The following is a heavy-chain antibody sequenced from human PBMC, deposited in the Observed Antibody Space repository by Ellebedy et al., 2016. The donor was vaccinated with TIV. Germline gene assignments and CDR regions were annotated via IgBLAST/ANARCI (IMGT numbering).Heavy chain of an antibody. Sequence: GESLKISCAASGFTFSRYWMHWVRQTPGKGLVWLSRINTDVSHTGYADSVKGRFTMSRDNAKNTLYLQMNSLRAEDTAVYYCATGGEAAAADYWGQGTLVTVSS. CDR2: INTDVSHT. CDR1: GFTFSRYW. D-gene: IGHD6-13*01. J-gene: IGHJ4*02. V-gene: IGHV3-74*01. CDR3: ATGGEAAAADY.